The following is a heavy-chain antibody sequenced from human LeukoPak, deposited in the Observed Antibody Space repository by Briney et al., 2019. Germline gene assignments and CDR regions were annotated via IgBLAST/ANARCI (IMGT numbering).Heavy chain of an antibody. D-gene: IGHD3-10*01. J-gene: IGHJ6*03. Sequence: SSETLSLTCTVSGGSISSYYWSWIRQPPGKGLEWIGEINHSGSTNYNPSLKSRVTISVDTSKNQFSLKLSSVTAADTAVYYCARGISYRVRGVIRIHYYYMDVWGQGTTVTVSS. CDR3: ARGISYRVRGVIRIHYYYMDV. CDR1: GGSISSYY. CDR2: INHSGST. V-gene: IGHV4-34*01.